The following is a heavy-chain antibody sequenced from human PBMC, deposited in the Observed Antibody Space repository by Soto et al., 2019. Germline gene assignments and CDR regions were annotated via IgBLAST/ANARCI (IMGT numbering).Heavy chain of an antibody. CDR1: GYTFTSYG. V-gene: IGHV1-18*01. J-gene: IGHJ4*02. Sequence: QVQLVQSGAEVKKPGASVKVSCKASGYTFTSYGISWVRQAPGQGLEWMGWINVYNGNTNYAQKLQGRVTMTTDTSTSTAYLDLRSLRSADTAVYFCARATSRGEYDYWGQGTLVTVSS. CDR2: INVYNGNT. CDR3: ARATSRGEYDY. D-gene: IGHD3-10*01.